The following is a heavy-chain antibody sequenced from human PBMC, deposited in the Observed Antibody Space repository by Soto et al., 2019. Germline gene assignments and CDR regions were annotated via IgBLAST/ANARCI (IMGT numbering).Heavy chain of an antibody. CDR3: ARVGYCSGGSCPDY. Sequence: EVQLVESEGGLVQPGGSLRLSCAASGFTFSSYSMIWVRQAPGKGLEWVSYISSSSSTIYYADSVKGRFTISRDNAKNSLYLQMKSLRAEDTAVYYCARVGYCSGGSCPDYWGQGTLVTVSS. J-gene: IGHJ4*02. D-gene: IGHD2-15*01. V-gene: IGHV3-48*01. CDR1: GFTFSSYS. CDR2: ISSSSSTI.